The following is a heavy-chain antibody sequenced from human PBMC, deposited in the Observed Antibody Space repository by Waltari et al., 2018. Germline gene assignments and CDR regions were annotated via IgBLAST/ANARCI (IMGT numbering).Heavy chain of an antibody. CDR2: ISYNGNKE. V-gene: IGHV3-30*18. CDR1: GFTFPDHG. CDR3: AKDGVAVPGFLSKPDY. Sequence: VQLVESGGSVVQPGRSLRISCAASGFTFPDHGIHWGRQVPGRGMDWVASISYNGNKELYGDSVKGRFTISRDNSKNTVYLQMDGLRGDDTGVYYCAKDGVAVPGFLSKPDYWGRGTLVTVSS. J-gene: IGHJ4*02. D-gene: IGHD6-19*01.